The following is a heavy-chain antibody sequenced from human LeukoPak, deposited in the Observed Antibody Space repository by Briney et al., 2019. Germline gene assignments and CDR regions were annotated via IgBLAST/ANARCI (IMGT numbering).Heavy chain of an antibody. CDR3: ARGPLEWLFEDDY. V-gene: IGHV1-2*02. CDR1: GYTFTGYY. J-gene: IGHJ4*02. CDR2: INPNSGGT. D-gene: IGHD3-3*01. Sequence: ASVKVSCKASGYTFTGYYMHWVRQAPGQGLEWMGWINPNSGGTNYAQKFQGRVTMTRDTSISTAYMELSGLRSDDTAVYYCARGPLEWLFEDDYWGQGTLVTVSS.